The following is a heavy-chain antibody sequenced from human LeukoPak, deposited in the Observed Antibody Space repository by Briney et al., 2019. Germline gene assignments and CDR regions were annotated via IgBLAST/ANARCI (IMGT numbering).Heavy chain of an antibody. CDR3: ANDKGGYYAWAIDI. CDR2: ISGSGGST. Sequence: GGSLRLSCAASGFTFSSYGMSWVRQAPGKGLEWVSAISGSGGSTYYADSAKGRFTISRDNSKNTLYLQMNSLRAEDTAVYYCANDKGGYYAWAIDIWGQGTMVTVSS. J-gene: IGHJ3*02. CDR1: GFTFSSYG. V-gene: IGHV3-23*01. D-gene: IGHD2/OR15-2a*01.